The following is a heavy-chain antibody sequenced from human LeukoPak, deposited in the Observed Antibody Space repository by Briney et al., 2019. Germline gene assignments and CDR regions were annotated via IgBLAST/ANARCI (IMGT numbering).Heavy chain of an antibody. D-gene: IGHD6-13*01. Sequence: SVKVSCKASGYTFSSYAISWVRQAPGQGLEWMGRIIPILGIANYAQKFQGRVTITADKSTSTAYMELSSLRSEDTAVYYCARGSGEGYSSSWYGDWGQGTLVTVSS. J-gene: IGHJ4*02. CDR2: IIPILGIA. CDR3: ARGSGEGYSSSWYGD. V-gene: IGHV1-69*04. CDR1: GYTFSSYA.